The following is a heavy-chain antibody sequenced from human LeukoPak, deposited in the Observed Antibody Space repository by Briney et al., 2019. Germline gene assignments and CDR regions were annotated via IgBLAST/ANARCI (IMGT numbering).Heavy chain of an antibody. D-gene: IGHD3-16*01. V-gene: IGHV4-31*03. CDR1: GGSISSGDYF. CDR3: ARRGGGRWFDP. CDR2: IYNTGNT. Sequence: KSSETLSLTCTVPGGSISSGDYFWSWIRQHPERGLEWIGYIYNTGNTYCNPSLKSRVTLSVDTSKNQFSLKLTSVTAADTAVYYCARRGGGRWFDPWGQGTLVTVSS. J-gene: IGHJ5*02.